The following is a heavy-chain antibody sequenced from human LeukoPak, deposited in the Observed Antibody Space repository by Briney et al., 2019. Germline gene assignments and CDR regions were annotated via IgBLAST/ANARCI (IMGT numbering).Heavy chain of an antibody. D-gene: IGHD2-15*01. Sequence: PGGSLRLSYAASASTFSSNWTHWVRQPPGKGLVWVSRISKDGSSTSYADSVKGRFTISRDNAKNTLYLQINSLTAEDTAVYFCAASMGGFNWFDPWGQGTLVTVSS. V-gene: IGHV3-74*01. J-gene: IGHJ5*02. CDR1: ASTFSSNW. CDR3: AASMGGFNWFDP. CDR2: ISKDGSST.